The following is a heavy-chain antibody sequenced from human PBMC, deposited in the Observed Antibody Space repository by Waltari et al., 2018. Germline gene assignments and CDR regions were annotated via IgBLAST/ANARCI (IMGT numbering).Heavy chain of an antibody. Sequence: EVQLVESGGGLVQPGGSLKVSCSASGFPFSGSSLHWVRQTSGKGLEWVGRIRDKGNSYATDYAASVKGRFTMSRDDSKNTAYLQMNSLKTEDTALYYCTRGDCGSDCYIYFYWGLGTLVTVSS. CDR1: GFPFSGSS. V-gene: IGHV3-73*01. CDR2: IRDKGNSYAT. J-gene: IGHJ4*02. CDR3: TRGDCGSDCYIYFY. D-gene: IGHD2-21*02.